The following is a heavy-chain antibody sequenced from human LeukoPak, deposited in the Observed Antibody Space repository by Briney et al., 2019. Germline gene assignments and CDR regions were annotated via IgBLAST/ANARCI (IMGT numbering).Heavy chain of an antibody. D-gene: IGHD1-26*01. J-gene: IGHJ4*02. CDR3: ARDPGGSFDY. Sequence: GGSLRLSCAASGFTFSNYAMSWVRQAPGKGLEWVSTTSGDPGRTNYADSVKGRFTISRDNSNNALFLQMNSLRAEDTAIYYCARDPGGSFDYWGQGTLVTVSS. CDR2: TSGDPGRT. CDR1: GFTFSNYA. V-gene: IGHV3-23*01.